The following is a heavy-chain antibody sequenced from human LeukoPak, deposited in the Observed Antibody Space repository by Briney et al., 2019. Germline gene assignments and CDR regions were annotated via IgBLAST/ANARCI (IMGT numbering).Heavy chain of an antibody. CDR2: ISSGSTI. V-gene: IGHV3-48*03. D-gene: IGHD6-19*01. J-gene: IGHJ4*02. CDR3: ARESIAVAGAPFDY. Sequence: GGSLRLSCAASGFTFSSYEMNWVRQAPGKGLEWVSYISSGSTIYDADSVKGRFTISRDNAKNSLYPQMNSLRAEDTAVYYCARESIAVAGAPFDYWGQGTLVTVSS. CDR1: GFTFSSYE.